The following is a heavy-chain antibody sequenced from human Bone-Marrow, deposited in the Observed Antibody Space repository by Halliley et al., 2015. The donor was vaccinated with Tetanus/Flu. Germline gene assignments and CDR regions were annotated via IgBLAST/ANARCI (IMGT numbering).Heavy chain of an antibody. CDR1: GFNFNAYT. Sequence: AASGFNFNAYTMSWVHRAPGKGLEWVASMKEDGSEIHYVDSVKGRFTISRDNAKNLLYLQMNSLRAEDTAVFFCARGGLRMFDYWGQGTLVTVSS. V-gene: IGHV3-7*01. CDR3: ARGGLRMFDY. CDR2: MKEDGSEI. D-gene: IGHD2-15*01. J-gene: IGHJ4*02.